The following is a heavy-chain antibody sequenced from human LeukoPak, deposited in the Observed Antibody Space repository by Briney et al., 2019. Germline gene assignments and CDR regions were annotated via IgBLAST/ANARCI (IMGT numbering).Heavy chain of an antibody. D-gene: IGHD3-22*01. Sequence: GGSLRLSCAASGLTFSVCAMSWVRQAPGKGLEWVSGISASGDTTSYADSVKGRFTISRDNSKNTLYLQMNSLRAEDTAVYYCARDAFYDSSGYCFDYWGQGTLVTVSS. CDR2: ISASGDTT. V-gene: IGHV3-23*01. CDR1: GLTFSVCA. J-gene: IGHJ4*02. CDR3: ARDAFYDSSGYCFDY.